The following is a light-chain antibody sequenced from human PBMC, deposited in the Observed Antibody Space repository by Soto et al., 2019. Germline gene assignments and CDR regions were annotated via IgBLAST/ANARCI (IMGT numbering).Light chain of an antibody. CDR1: QSVLYNSNNKNY. J-gene: IGKJ3*01. V-gene: IGKV4-1*01. Sequence: DIVMTQSPDSLAVSLGERATINCKSSQSVLYNSNNKNYLAWYQQKPGQPPKLLIYWASTRESGVPDRFSGSGSGTDFTLTISSLHAEDVAVYYCQQYYSTPLTFGPGTKVDIK. CDR2: WAS. CDR3: QQYYSTPLT.